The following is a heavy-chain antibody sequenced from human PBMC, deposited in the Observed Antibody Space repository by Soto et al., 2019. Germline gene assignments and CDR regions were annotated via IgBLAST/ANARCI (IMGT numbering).Heavy chain of an antibody. Sequence: GGSLRLSCAASGFTFSNAWMNWVRQAPGKGLEWVGRIKSKTDGGTTDYAAPVKGRFTISRDDSKNTLYLQMNSLKTEDTAVYYCTTGVPRLYSGSYTSTDYWGQGTLVTVSS. J-gene: IGHJ4*02. V-gene: IGHV3-15*07. CDR2: IKSKTDGGTT. D-gene: IGHD1-26*01. CDR3: TTGVPRLYSGSYTSTDY. CDR1: GFTFSNAW.